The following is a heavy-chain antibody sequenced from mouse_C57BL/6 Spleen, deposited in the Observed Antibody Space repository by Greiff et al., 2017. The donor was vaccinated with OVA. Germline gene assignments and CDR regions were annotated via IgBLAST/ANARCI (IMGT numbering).Heavy chain of an antibody. CDR3: AREGYHKGFAY. CDR1: GYSITSGYY. Sequence: EVQLVESGPGLVKPSQSLSLTCSVTGYSITSGYYWNWIRQFPGNKLEWMGYISYDGSNNYNPSLKNRISITRDTSKNQFFLKLNSVTTEDTATYYCAREGYHKGFAYWGQGTLVTVSA. V-gene: IGHV3-6*01. J-gene: IGHJ3*01. CDR2: ISYDGSN. D-gene: IGHD6-1*01.